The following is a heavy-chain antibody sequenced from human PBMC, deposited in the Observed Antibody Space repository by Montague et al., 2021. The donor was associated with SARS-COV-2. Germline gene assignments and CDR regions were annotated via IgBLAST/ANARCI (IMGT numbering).Heavy chain of an antibody. CDR2: ISSSGATI. V-gene: IGHV3-48*03. J-gene: IGHJ4*02. D-gene: IGHD2-8*01. CDR1: GFDFFNFD. CDR3: ATNKYCTLHDCLHGRHYFDH. Sequence: SLRLSCAASGFDFFNFDMAWVRQAPGRGLEWISDISSSGATILYADSLKGRFTISRDNIQKSLYLQMNSLRAEDTAVYYCATNKYCTLHDCLHGRHYFDHWGQGNLGNVSS.